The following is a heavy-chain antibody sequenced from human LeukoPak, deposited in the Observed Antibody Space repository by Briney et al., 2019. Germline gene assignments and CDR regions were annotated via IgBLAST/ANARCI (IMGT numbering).Heavy chain of an antibody. Sequence: ASVKVSCKASGYTFTGYYMHWVRQAPGQGLEWMGWINPNSGGTNYAQKFQGRVTVTRDTSIGTAYMELSRLRSDDTAVYFCAREDNWYFDLWGRGTLVTVSS. J-gene: IGHJ2*01. CDR1: GYTFTGYY. CDR2: INPNSGGT. CDR3: AREDNWYFDL. V-gene: IGHV1-2*02.